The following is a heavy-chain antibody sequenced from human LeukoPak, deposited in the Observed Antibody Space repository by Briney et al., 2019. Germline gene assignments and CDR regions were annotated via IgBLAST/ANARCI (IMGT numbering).Heavy chain of an antibody. CDR1: GFTFSDAW. D-gene: IGHD3-16*02. CDR2: IKSKTDGGIT. J-gene: IGHJ4*02. Sequence: PGGSLRLSCAASGFTFSDAWMIWVRQAPGKGLEWVGRIKSKTDGGITDYAARVKGRFTISRGDSKNTLYLQMNSLKTEDTAVYYCSTDEYDYVWGSYRYSGEYYFDYWGQGTLVTVSS. CDR3: STDEYDYVWGSYRYSGEYYFDY. V-gene: IGHV3-15*01.